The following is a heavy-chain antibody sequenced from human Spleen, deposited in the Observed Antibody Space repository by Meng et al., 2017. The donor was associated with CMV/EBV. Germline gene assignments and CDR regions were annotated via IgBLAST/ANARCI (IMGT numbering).Heavy chain of an antibody. CDR1: GDSLSSNRAA. V-gene: IGHV6-1*01. CDR2: TNYRFKGYN. CDR3: ARESEMATIDY. J-gene: IGHJ4*02. D-gene: IGHD5-24*01. Sequence: QRHQSVPGPVTPSRSRPLTCAISGDSLSSNRAAWNWIRQAPARGLELLGRTNYRFKGYNEYAVSVEGRITINPDTSKNQFSLQLNSVTPEDTAVYYCARESEMATIDYWGQGTLVTVSS.